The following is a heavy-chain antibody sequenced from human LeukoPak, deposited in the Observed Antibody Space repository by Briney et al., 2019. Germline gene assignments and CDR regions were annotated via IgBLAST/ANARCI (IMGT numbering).Heavy chain of an antibody. V-gene: IGHV1-69*06. D-gene: IGHD3-22*01. Sequence: ASVKVSCKASGGTFSSYAISWVRQAPGQGLEWMGGIIPIFGTANYAQKFQGRVTITADKSTSTAYMELSSLRSEDTAVYFCARGPREGMIVVVISHHFDYWGQGTLVTVSS. CDR3: ARGPREGMIVVVISHHFDY. J-gene: IGHJ4*02. CDR2: IIPIFGTA. CDR1: GGTFSSYA.